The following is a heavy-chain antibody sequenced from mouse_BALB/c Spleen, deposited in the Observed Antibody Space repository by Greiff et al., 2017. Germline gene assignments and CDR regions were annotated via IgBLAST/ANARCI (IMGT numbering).Heavy chain of an antibody. J-gene: IGHJ3*01. D-gene: IGHD2-3*01. CDR1: GFAFSSYD. Sequence: EVMLVESGGGLVKPGGSLKLSCAASGFAFSSYDMSWVRQTPEKRLEWVAYISSGGGSTYYPDTVKGRFTISRDNAKNTLYLQMSSLKSEDTAMYYCARMIYDGYYPYWGQGTLVTVSA. CDR2: ISSGGGST. CDR3: ARMIYDGYYPY. V-gene: IGHV5-12-1*01.